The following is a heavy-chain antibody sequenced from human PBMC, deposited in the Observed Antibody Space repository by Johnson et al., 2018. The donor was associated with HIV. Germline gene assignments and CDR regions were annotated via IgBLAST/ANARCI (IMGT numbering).Heavy chain of an antibody. D-gene: IGHD6-13*01. CDR2: ISYDGSNK. CDR1: GFTFSSYA. Sequence: QPGRSLRLSCAASGFTFSSYAMHWVRQAPGKGLEWVAVISYDGSNKYYADSVKGRFTISRDNSKNTLYLQMNSLRAEDTAVYYCARDPRSSSWYYYSNDAFDIWGQGTMVTVSS. CDR3: ARDPRSSSWYYYSNDAFDI. V-gene: IGHV3-30-3*01. J-gene: IGHJ3*02.